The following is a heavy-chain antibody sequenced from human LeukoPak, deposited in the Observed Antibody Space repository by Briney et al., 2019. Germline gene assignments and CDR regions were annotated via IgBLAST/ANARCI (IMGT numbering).Heavy chain of an antibody. V-gene: IGHV1-46*01. D-gene: IGHD5-18*01. CDR2: INPSGGST. CDR1: GYTFTGYY. Sequence: ASVKVSCKASGYTFTGYYMHWVRQAPGQGLEWMGIINPSGGSTSYAQKFQGRVTMTRDTSTSTVYMELSSLRSEDTAVYYCARAHVDTAMVTGRFDYWGQGTLVTVSS. CDR3: ARAHVDTAMVTGRFDY. J-gene: IGHJ4*02.